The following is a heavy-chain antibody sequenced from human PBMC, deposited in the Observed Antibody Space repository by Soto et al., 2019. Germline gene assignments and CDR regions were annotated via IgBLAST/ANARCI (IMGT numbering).Heavy chain of an antibody. V-gene: IGHV4-30-4*01. CDR2: IYYSGST. CDR1: GGSISSGDYY. D-gene: IGHD3-22*01. CDR3: ARGYYDSSGYSLFVY. Sequence: QVQLQESGPGLVKPSQTLSLTCTVSGGSISSGDYYWSWIRQPPGKGLEWIGYIYYSGSTYSNPSLQSRVTIPVDTSRNQFSLKLSSVTAADTAVYYCARGYYDSSGYSLFVYWGQGTLVTVSS. J-gene: IGHJ4*02.